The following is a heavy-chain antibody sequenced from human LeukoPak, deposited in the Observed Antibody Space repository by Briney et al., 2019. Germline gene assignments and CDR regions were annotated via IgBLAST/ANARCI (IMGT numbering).Heavy chain of an antibody. D-gene: IGHD3-10*01. CDR3: AKGITMVRGVIITPHYFDY. CDR1: GFTFSSYG. J-gene: IGHJ4*02. CDR2: ISGSGGST. Sequence: GGSLRLSCAASGFTFSSYGMNWVRQAPGKGLEWVSAISGSGGSTYYADSVKGRFTISRDNSKNTLYLQMNSLRAEDTAVYYCAKGITMVRGVIITPHYFDYWGQGTLVTVSS. V-gene: IGHV3-23*01.